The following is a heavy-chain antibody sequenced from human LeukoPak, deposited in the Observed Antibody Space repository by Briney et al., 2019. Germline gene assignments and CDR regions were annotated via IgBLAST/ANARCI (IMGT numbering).Heavy chain of an antibody. Sequence: SETLSLTCIVSGDSISSNFWSWIRQPAGKGLEWIGRIYISGSTNYNPSLKSRVTMSVDTSKNQFSLKLSSVTAADTAVYYCAREDSGYAKAFGYWGQGTLVTVSS. D-gene: IGHD5-12*01. J-gene: IGHJ4*02. CDR2: IYISGST. CDR1: GDSISSNF. V-gene: IGHV4-4*07. CDR3: AREDSGYAKAFGY.